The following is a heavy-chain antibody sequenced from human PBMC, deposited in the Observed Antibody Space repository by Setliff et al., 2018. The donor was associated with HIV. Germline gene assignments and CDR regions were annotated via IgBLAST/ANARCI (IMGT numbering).Heavy chain of an antibody. J-gene: IGHJ4*02. CDR3: ARGDYDSGGYYFDK. CDR2: IYYSGIT. V-gene: IGHV4-59*13. Sequence: PSETLSLTCTVPDGSISAYYWSWIRQPPGKGLEWIGYIYYSGITNYSPSLKSRVTFLVDTSKNQFSLRLRSVTVADTAVYFCARGDYDSGGYYFDKWGQGALVTSPQ. D-gene: IGHD3-22*01. CDR1: DGSISAYY.